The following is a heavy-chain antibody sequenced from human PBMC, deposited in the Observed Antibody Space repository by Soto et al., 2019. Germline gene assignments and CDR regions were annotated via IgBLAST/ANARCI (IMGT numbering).Heavy chain of an antibody. J-gene: IGHJ6*02. CDR3: ARESCSSTGRYYFGMDV. D-gene: IGHD2-2*01. V-gene: IGHV3-23*04. CDR1: GFTFSSHA. CDR2: ISGSGENT. Sequence: EVQLVESGGGLVQPGGSLRLSCAASGFTFSSHAMGWVRQAPGKGLEWVSVISGSGENTYYADSVKGRFTISRDNSKNTLYLQMNSLRAEDTAVYYCARESCSSTGRYYFGMDVWGQGTTVTVSS.